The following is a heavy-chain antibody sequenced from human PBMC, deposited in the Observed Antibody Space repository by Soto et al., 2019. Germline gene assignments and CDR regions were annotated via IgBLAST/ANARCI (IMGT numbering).Heavy chain of an antibody. J-gene: IGHJ5*02. V-gene: IGHV4-30-4*01. D-gene: IGHD2-2*01. Sequence: QVQLQESGPGLVKPSQTLSLTCTVSGGSISSGDYYWSWIRQPPGKGLEWIGYIYYSGSTYYNPSLKSRINLSVRTAKDPFPPKLSPVTAADTAVYYCARVAPAPAATNYNWFDPWGQGTLVTVSS. CDR3: ARVAPAPAATNYNWFDP. CDR1: GGSISSGDYY. CDR2: IYYSGST.